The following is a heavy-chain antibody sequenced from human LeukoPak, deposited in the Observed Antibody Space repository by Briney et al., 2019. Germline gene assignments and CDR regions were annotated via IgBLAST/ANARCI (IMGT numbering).Heavy chain of an antibody. CDR3: ARVVGEDTNYGYYGMDV. J-gene: IGHJ6*02. CDR2: INPNSDGT. Sequence: ASVRVSCKASGYIFTGYYMHWVRQAPGQGLEWMGWINPNSDGTNYAQKFQGRVTMTRDTSIGTAYMELSRLRSDDTAVYYCARVVGEDTNYGYYGMDVWGQGTTVTVSS. D-gene: IGHD3-10*01. V-gene: IGHV1-2*02. CDR1: GYIFTGYY.